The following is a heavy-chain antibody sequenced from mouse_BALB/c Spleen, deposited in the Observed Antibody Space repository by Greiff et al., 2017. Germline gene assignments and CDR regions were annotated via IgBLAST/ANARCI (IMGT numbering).Heavy chain of an antibody. V-gene: IGHV1-15*01. J-gene: IGHJ3*01. D-gene: IGHD2-1*01. CDR3: TRNPYGNYVTWFAY. CDR2: IDPETGGT. Sequence: QVQLQQSGAELVRPGASVTLSCKASGYTFTDYEMHWVKQTPVHGLEWIGAIDPETGGTAYNQKFKGKATLTADKSSSTAYMELRSLTSEDSAVYYCTRNPYGNYVTWFAYWGQGTLVTVSA. CDR1: GYTFTDYE.